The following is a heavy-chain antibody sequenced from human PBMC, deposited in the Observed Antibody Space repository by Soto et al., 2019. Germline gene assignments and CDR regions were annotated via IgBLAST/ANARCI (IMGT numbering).Heavy chain of an antibody. V-gene: IGHV3-23*01. CDR2: ISGSGGST. CDR1: GFTFSSYA. J-gene: IGHJ4*02. CDR3: AKIPNSSSWPNLYDY. D-gene: IGHD6-13*01. Sequence: GESLKISCAASGFTFSSYAMSWVRQAPGKGLEWVSAISGSGGSTYYADSVKGRFTISRDNSKNTLYLQMNSLRAEDTAVYYCAKIPNSSSWPNLYDYWGQGTLVTVSS.